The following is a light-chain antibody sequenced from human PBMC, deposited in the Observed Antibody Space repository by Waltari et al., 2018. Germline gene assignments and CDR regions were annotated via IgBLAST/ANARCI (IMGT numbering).Light chain of an antibody. CDR3: QQSYRTPLT. CDR1: QSINNY. CDR2: AAS. Sequence: TCRASQSINNYLNWYQQRPGKAPKLRIYAASTLQSGAPSRFGGSGSGTDFTLTISSLQPEDFATYYCQQSYRTPLTFGGGTKVEIK. V-gene: IGKV1-39*01. J-gene: IGKJ4*01.